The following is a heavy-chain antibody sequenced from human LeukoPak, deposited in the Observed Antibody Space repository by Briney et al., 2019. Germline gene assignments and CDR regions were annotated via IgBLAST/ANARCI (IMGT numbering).Heavy chain of an antibody. D-gene: IGHD5-18*01. V-gene: IGHV5-51*01. J-gene: IGHJ4*02. Sequence: GESLKISCKGSGYSFTSYWIGWVRQMPGKGLEWIGIIYPGDSDTRYSPSFQGQVTISADKSISTAYLQWSSLKASDTAMYYCARDTAMVTSTSYFDYWGQGTLVTVSS. CDR1: GYSFTSYW. CDR2: IYPGDSDT. CDR3: ARDTAMVTSTSYFDY.